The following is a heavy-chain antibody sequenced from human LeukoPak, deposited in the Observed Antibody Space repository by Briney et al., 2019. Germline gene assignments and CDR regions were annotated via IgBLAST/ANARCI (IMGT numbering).Heavy chain of an antibody. J-gene: IGHJ4*02. V-gene: IGHV1-18*01. CDR3: AILNDYYDTSGYY. Sequence: ASVKVSCKASGYTFTGYGVSWVRQAPGQGLEWVGWISAYNGNTKYAQEFQGRVTMTTDTSTSTAYMELRSLRSDDTAVYYCAILNDYYDTSGYYWGQGTLVTVSS. D-gene: IGHD3-22*01. CDR1: GYTFTGYG. CDR2: ISAYNGNT.